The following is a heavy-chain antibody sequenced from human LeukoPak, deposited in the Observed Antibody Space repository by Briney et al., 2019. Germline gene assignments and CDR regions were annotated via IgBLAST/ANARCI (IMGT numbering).Heavy chain of an antibody. CDR3: ARARPFCGGDCLDFDY. CDR1: GGSISSYY. V-gene: IGHV4-4*07. Sequence: SETLSLTCTVSGGSISSYYWSWIRRPAGKGLEWIGRIYTSGSTNYNPSLKSRVTMSVDTSKNQFSLKLSSVTAADTAVYYCARARPFCGGDCLDFDYWGQGTLVTVSS. J-gene: IGHJ4*02. D-gene: IGHD2-21*02. CDR2: IYTSGST.